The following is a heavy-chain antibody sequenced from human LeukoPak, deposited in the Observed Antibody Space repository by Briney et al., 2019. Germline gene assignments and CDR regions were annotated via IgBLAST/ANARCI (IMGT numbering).Heavy chain of an antibody. CDR2: MNPNSGNT. CDR3: ASAAVYGDPTNPCFDY. Sequence: ASVKVSCKASGYTFTSYDINWVRQATGQGLEWMGWMNPNSGNTGYAQKFQGRVTMTRDTSINTAFMELSRLRSDDSAVYYCASAAVYGDPTNPCFDYWGQGTLVTVSS. J-gene: IGHJ4*02. D-gene: IGHD4-17*01. V-gene: IGHV1-8*01. CDR1: GYTFTSYD.